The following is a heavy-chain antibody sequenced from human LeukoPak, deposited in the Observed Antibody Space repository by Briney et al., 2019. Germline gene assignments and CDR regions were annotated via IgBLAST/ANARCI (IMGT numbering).Heavy chain of an antibody. J-gene: IGHJ6*03. D-gene: IGHD6-13*01. CDR3: ARDRWVSYMDV. Sequence: SQTLSLTCTVSGGSISSGSYYWSWIRQPAGKGLEWIGRIYTSGSTNYNPSLKSRVTISVDTSKNQFSLKLSSVTAADTAVYYCARDRWVSYMDVWGNGTTVTVSS. CDR2: IYTSGST. V-gene: IGHV4-61*02. CDR1: GGSISSGSYY.